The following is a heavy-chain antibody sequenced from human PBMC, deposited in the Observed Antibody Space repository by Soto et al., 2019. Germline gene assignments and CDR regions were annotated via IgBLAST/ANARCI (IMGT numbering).Heavy chain of an antibody. D-gene: IGHD4-4*01. CDR3: AKDMGPINYNYNYYYYGMDV. CDR2: ISYDGSNK. J-gene: IGHJ6*02. Sequence: PGGSLRLSCAASGFTLSSYGMHWVRQAPGKGLEWVAVISYDGSNKYYADSVKGRFTISRDNSKNTLYLQMNSLRAEDTAVYYCAKDMGPINYNYNYYYYGMDVWGQGTTVTVSS. V-gene: IGHV3-30*18. CDR1: GFTLSSYG.